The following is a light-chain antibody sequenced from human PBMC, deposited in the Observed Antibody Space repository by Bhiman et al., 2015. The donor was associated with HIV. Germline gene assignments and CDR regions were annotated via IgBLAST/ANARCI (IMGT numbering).Light chain of an antibody. CDR2: NVS. J-gene: IGLJ1*01. V-gene: IGLV2-14*03. CDR1: NSDVGEYTY. CDR3: SSYTSSSTFYV. Sequence: QSALTQPASVSGSLGQSITISCTGTNSDVGEYTYVSWYQQLPDRAPKLIIYNVSQRPSGISHRFSASKSGNTASLTISGLQAEDEADYYCSSYTSSSTFYVFGTGTKVTVL.